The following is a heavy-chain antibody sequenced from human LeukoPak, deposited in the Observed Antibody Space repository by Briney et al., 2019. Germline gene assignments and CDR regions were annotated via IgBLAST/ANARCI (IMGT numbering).Heavy chain of an antibody. CDR2: INHSGST. CDR3: AGGLRSGLIDY. V-gene: IGHV4-34*01. J-gene: IGHJ4*02. Sequence: PSETLSLTCAVYGGSFSGYYWSWIRQPPGKGLEWIGEINHSGSTNYNPSLKSRVTISVDTSKNQFSLKLSSVTAADTAVYYCAGGLRSGLIDYWGQGTLVTVSS. CDR1: GGSFSGYY. D-gene: IGHD4-17*01.